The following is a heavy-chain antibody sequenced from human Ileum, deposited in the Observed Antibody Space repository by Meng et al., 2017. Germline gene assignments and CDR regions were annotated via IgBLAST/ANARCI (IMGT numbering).Heavy chain of an antibody. D-gene: IGHD3-3*01. V-gene: IGHV4-30-4*01. CDR2: IYYSGST. CDR1: GGSISSGDYY. J-gene: IGHJ5*02. Sequence: QVQLQESGPGLVKPSQTRSLTCTVSGGSISSGDYYWSWIRQPPGKGLEWIGYIYYSGSTYYNPSLKSRVTISVDTSKNQFSLKLSSVTAADTAVYYCARENTIFGVVWGSWFDPWGQGTLVTVSS. CDR3: ARENTIFGVVWGSWFDP.